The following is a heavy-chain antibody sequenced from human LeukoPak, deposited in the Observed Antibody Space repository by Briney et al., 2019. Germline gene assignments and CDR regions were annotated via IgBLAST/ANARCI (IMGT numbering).Heavy chain of an antibody. J-gene: IGHJ4*02. CDR3: ARPYDTRGYFPDY. CDR1: GFTFSSYA. Sequence: GGSLRLSCAASGFTFSSYAMNWVRQAPGKGLEWVSSISRGSDHIFYADSMKGRFTISRDNAKNSLYLQMNSRGAEDTAVYYCARPYDTRGYFPDYWGQGTLVTVSS. D-gene: IGHD3-22*01. CDR2: ISRGSDHI. V-gene: IGHV3-21*01.